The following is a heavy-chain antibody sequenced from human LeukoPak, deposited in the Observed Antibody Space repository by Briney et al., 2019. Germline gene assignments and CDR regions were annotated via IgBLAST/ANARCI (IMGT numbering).Heavy chain of an antibody. Sequence: GGSLRLSCAASGFNFSSYEMNWVRQAPGKGLEWVSYISSSGSTIYYADSVKGRFTISRDNAKNSLYLQMNSLRAEDTAVYYCARDSRDGYRGDYWGQGTLVTVSS. CDR1: GFNFSSYE. CDR3: ARDSRDGYRGDY. CDR2: ISSSGSTI. J-gene: IGHJ4*02. V-gene: IGHV3-48*03. D-gene: IGHD5-24*01.